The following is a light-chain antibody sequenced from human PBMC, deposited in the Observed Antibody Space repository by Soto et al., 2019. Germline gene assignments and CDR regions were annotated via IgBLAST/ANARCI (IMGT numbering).Light chain of an antibody. CDR1: SSSFRTNA. CDR2: SNN. V-gene: IGLV1-44*01. Sequence: QAVVTQPPSASGTPGQRVTISCAGKSSSFRTNAVIWYQQLPGSAPKLLMYSNNQRPSGVPDRFSGSKSGTSASLAISGVQSEDAADYYCATWDDSLKSVVFGGGTKLTVL. CDR3: ATWDDSLKSVV. J-gene: IGLJ2*01.